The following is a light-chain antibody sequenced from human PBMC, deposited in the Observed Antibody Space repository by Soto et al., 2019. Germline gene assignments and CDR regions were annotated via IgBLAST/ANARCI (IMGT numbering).Light chain of an antibody. J-gene: IGLJ3*02. CDR2: EIH. V-gene: IGLV2-14*01. Sequence: QSALTQPASVSGSPGQSITISCTGTSSDVGGYNYVSWYQQYPGRVPKLIIYEIHNRPSGVSHRFSGSKSGNTASLTISGLLAEDEADYYCTSYTSSGTLVFGGGTKLTVL. CDR3: TSYTSSGTLV. CDR1: SSDVGGYNY.